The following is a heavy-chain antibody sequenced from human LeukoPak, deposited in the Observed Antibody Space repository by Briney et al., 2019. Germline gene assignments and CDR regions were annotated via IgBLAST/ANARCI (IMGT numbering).Heavy chain of an antibody. Sequence: GGSLRLSCAASGFTFSNYWMSWVRQAPGKGLEWVANIKEDGSDKYYVDSVEGRFTISRDNAKNSLYLQMNSLRAEDTAVYYCAREELVIDYWGQGTLVTVSS. CDR1: GFTFSNYW. CDR3: AREELVIDY. J-gene: IGHJ4*02. V-gene: IGHV3-7*01. CDR2: IKEDGSDK. D-gene: IGHD1-1*01.